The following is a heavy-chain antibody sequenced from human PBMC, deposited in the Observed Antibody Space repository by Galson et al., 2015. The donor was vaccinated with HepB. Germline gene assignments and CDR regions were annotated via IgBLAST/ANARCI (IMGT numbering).Heavy chain of an antibody. Sequence: SLRLSCAASGFTFSSYWMHWVRQAPGKGLVWVSRINSDGSTTTYADSVKGRFTISRDNAKNTLYLQMNSLRAEDTAVYYCTRDLDGSGSYNWFDPWGQGTLVTVSS. CDR2: INSDGSTT. V-gene: IGHV3-74*01. CDR3: TRDLDGSGSYNWFDP. J-gene: IGHJ5*02. D-gene: IGHD3-10*01. CDR1: GFTFSSYW.